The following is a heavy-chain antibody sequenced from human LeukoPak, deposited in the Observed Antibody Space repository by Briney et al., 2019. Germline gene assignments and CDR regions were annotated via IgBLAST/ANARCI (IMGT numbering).Heavy chain of an antibody. CDR1: GFTFSSYA. J-gene: IGHJ5*02. Sequence: GGSLRLSCAASGFTFSSYAMSWVRQGPGKGLEWVSAISGSGGSTYYADSVKGRFTISRDNSKNTLYLQMNSLRAEDTAVYYCAKYYYGSGSYYNVKLYNWFDPWGQGTLVTVSS. D-gene: IGHD3-10*01. CDR3: AKYYYGSGSYYNVKLYNWFDP. CDR2: ISGSGGST. V-gene: IGHV3-23*01.